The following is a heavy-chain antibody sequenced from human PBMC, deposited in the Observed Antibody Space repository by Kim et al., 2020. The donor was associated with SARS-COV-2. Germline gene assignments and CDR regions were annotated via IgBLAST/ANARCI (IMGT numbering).Heavy chain of an antibody. J-gene: IGHJ4*02. Sequence: KEYADAVKGRFSISRDMSKNTIYLQMNSLGAEDTAIYYCARALEKAFEYWGQGTPVTVAS. CDR3: ARALEKAFEY. V-gene: IGHV3-30*03. CDR2: K.